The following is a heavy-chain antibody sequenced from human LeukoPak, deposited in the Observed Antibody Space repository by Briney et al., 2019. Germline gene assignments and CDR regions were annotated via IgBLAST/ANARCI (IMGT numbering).Heavy chain of an antibody. CDR2: IYTSGST. CDR3: ASESSSDAFNI. D-gene: IGHD6-6*01. Sequence: PSETLSLTCTVSGGSISSGSYYWSWLRQPAGKGLEWIGRIYTSGSTNYNPSLKSRVTISVDTSKNQFSLKLSSVTAADTAVYYCASESSSDAFNIWGQGTMVTVSS. J-gene: IGHJ3*02. V-gene: IGHV4-61*02. CDR1: GGSISSGSYY.